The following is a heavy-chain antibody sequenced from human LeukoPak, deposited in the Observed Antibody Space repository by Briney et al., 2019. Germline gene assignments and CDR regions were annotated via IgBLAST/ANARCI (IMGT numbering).Heavy chain of an antibody. CDR2: IYYSGST. Sequence: PSETLSLTCTVSGGSISSYYWSWIRQPPGKGLEWIAYIYYSGSTNYNPSLKSRVTISVDTSKNQFSLKLNSVTAADTAVYYCARVTGYMIEDYFDYWGQGTLVTVSS. V-gene: IGHV4-59*01. CDR1: GGSISSYY. J-gene: IGHJ4*02. CDR3: ARVTGYMIEDYFDY. D-gene: IGHD3-9*01.